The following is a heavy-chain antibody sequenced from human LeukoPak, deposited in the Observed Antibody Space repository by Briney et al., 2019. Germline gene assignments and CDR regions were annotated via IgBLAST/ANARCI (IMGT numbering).Heavy chain of an antibody. CDR1: GFTVSSNY. D-gene: IGHD3-3*01. J-gene: IGHJ3*02. Sequence: GGSLRLSCAASGFTVSSNYMSWVRQAPGKGLEWVSVIYSGGSTYYADSVKGRFTISRDNSKNTLYLQMNSLRAEDTAVYYCARTRQTYYGFWSGYPDAFDIWGQGTMVTVSS. V-gene: IGHV3-53*01. CDR2: IYSGGST. CDR3: ARTRQTYYGFWSGYPDAFDI.